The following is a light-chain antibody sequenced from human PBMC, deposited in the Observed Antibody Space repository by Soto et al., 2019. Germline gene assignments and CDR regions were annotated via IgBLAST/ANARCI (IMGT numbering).Light chain of an antibody. Sequence: QSAPTQPASVSGSPGQSITISCTGTSSDVGSYNLVSWYQQHPGKAPKLMIYEGSKRPSGVSNRFSGSKSGNTASLTISGLQAEDEADYYCCSYAGSSTSVVFGGGTKLTV. J-gene: IGLJ2*01. V-gene: IGLV2-23*01. CDR1: SSDVGSYNL. CDR3: CSYAGSSTSVV. CDR2: EGS.